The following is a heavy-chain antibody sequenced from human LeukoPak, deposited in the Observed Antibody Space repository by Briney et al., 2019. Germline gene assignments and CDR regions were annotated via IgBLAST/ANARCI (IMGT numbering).Heavy chain of an antibody. CDR2: IHYSGST. Sequence: SETLSLTCAVYGGSFSGYYWVWIRQPPGKGLEWIGSIHYSGSTYYNPSLKSRVTMFVDTSKDQFSLKLSSVTAADTAVYYCARQDPNVVTTKGIDYWGQGTLVTVSS. J-gene: IGHJ4*02. CDR1: GGSFSGYY. CDR3: ARQDPNVVTTKGIDY. D-gene: IGHD5-12*01. V-gene: IGHV4-34*01.